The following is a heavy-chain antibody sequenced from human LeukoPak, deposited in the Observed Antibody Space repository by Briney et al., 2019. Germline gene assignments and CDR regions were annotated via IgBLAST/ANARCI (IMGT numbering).Heavy chain of an antibody. J-gene: IGHJ3*02. CDR3: ARENRIAADWYPGAFDI. V-gene: IGHV3-30-3*01. CDR2: ISYDGSNK. D-gene: IGHD6-13*01. CDR1: GFTFSSYA. Sequence: GGSLRLSCAASGFTFSSYAMLWVRQAPGKGLEWVAVISYDGSNKYYANSVKGRFTISRDNSKNTLYLQMNSLRAEDTAVYYCARENRIAADWYPGAFDIWGQGTMVTVSS.